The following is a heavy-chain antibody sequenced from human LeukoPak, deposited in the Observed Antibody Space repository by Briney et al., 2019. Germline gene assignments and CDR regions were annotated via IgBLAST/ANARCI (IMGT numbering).Heavy chain of an antibody. J-gene: IGHJ4*02. CDR1: GFTFSSYS. D-gene: IGHD5-18*01. Sequence: PGGSLRLSCAASGFTFSSYSMNWVRQAPGKGLEWVSSISSSSSYIYYADSVKGRFNISRDNAKNSLYLQMNSLRAEDTAVYYCAGYTAMVGYFDYWGQGTLVTVSS. V-gene: IGHV3-21*01. CDR3: AGYTAMVGYFDY. CDR2: ISSSSSYI.